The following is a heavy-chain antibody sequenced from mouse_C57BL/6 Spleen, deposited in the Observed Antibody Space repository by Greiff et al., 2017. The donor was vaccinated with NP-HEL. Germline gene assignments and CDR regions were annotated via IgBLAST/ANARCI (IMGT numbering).Heavy chain of an antibody. J-gene: IGHJ1*03. CDR1: GFSLTSYG. V-gene: IGHV2-2*01. Sequence: VQLQQSGPGLVQPSQSLSITCTVSGFSLTSYGVHWVRQSPGKGLEWLGVIWSGGSTDYNAAFISRLSISKDNSKSQVFFKMNSLQADDTAIYYCARNWGNYGYWYFDVWGTGTTVTVSS. CDR3: ARNWGNYGYWYFDV. CDR2: IWSGGST. D-gene: IGHD2-1*01.